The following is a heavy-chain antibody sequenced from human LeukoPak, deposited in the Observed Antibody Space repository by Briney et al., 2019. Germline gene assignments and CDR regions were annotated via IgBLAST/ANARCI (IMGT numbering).Heavy chain of an antibody. V-gene: IGHV1-46*01. CDR1: GYTFTSYY. J-gene: IGHJ4*02. Sequence: ASVKVSCKASGYTFTSYYMHWVRQAPGQGLEWMGIINPSGGSTSYAQKFQGRVTMTRDMSTSTVYMELSSLRSEDTAVYYCARVNRGIAAAGTGPGYWGQGTLVTVSS. CDR3: ARVNRGIAAAGTGPGY. D-gene: IGHD6-13*01. CDR2: INPSGGST.